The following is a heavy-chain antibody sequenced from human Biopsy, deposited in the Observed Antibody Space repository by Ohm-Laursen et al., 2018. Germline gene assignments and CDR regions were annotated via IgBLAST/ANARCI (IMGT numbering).Heavy chain of an antibody. Sequence: SLRLSCAASGFTFSDYYMTWIRQAPGKGPEWVSYISGGSGIIYYADSVKGRFTISRDNAQNSLFLQMNSLRGEDTAVYYCVRNMLRLHGGFGEDWGQGTTVTVSS. D-gene: IGHD3-10*01. J-gene: IGHJ4*02. V-gene: IGHV3-11*04. CDR1: GFTFSDYY. CDR2: ISGGSGII. CDR3: VRNMLRLHGGFGED.